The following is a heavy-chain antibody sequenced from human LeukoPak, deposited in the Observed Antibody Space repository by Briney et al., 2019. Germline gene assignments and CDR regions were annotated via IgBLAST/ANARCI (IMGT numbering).Heavy chain of an antibody. J-gene: IGHJ4*02. CDR1: GFTFSSYS. CDR3: AIDLFSCSSTSCYVY. V-gene: IGHV3-7*01. Sequence: GGSLRLSCAASGFTFSSYSMNWVRQAPGKGLEWVANIIQDGSAQYYVDSVKGRFTISRDNADNSLYLQMNSLRAEDTAVYYCAIDLFSCSSTSCYVYWGRGTLVTASS. CDR2: IIQDGSAQ. D-gene: IGHD2-2*01.